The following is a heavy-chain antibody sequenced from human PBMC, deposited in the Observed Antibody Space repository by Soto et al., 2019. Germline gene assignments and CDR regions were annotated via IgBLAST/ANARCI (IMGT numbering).Heavy chain of an antibody. Sequence: QVQLQESGPGLVKPSETLSLMCTVSGGSIKNYYWTWIRQPPGTGLEWIGNIYYSGTTNYNASLTSRVTMSVDTSKNQFSLRLSFVTAADTAMYYCARARYPYGSGYTFPIWGQGTMVTVSS. D-gene: IGHD3-10*01. J-gene: IGHJ3*02. CDR1: GGSIKNYY. V-gene: IGHV4-59*01. CDR2: IYYSGTT. CDR3: ARARYPYGSGYTFPI.